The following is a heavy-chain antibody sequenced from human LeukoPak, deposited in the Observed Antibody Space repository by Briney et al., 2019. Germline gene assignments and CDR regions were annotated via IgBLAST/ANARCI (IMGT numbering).Heavy chain of an antibody. CDR3: ARDSPPDYYGSGSYYNHFDY. CDR1: GFTFSSYW. CDR2: INSDGSST. Sequence: GGSLRLSCAASGFTFSSYWMHWVRQAPGKGLVWVSRINSDGSSTSYADSVKGRFTISRDNAKNTLYLQMNSLRAEDTAVYYCARDSPPDYYGSGSYYNHFDYWGQGTLVTVSS. V-gene: IGHV3-74*01. J-gene: IGHJ4*02. D-gene: IGHD3-10*01.